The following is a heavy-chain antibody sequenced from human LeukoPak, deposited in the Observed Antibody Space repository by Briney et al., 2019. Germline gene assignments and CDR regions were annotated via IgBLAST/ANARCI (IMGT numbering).Heavy chain of an antibody. V-gene: IGHV4-34*01. D-gene: IGHD3-10*01. J-gene: IGHJ4*02. Sequence: SETLSLTCAVYGGSFSGYYWSWIRQPPGKGLEWIGEINHSGSTNYNPSLKSRVTISVDTSKNQFSLKLSSVTAADTAVYYCARGPPTLVALWFGEHYFDYWGQGTLVTVSS. CDR1: GGSFSGYY. CDR3: ARGPPTLVALWFGEHYFDY. CDR2: INHSGST.